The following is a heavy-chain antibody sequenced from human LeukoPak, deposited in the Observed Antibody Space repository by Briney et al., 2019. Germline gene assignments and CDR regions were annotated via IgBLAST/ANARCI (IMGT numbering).Heavy chain of an antibody. CDR1: GGSISSGDYH. V-gene: IGHV4-61*08. CDR3: ARDQGGVAGGLDY. CDR2: IYYSGST. J-gene: IGHJ4*02. D-gene: IGHD6-19*01. Sequence: PSETLSLTCTVSGGSISSGDYHWSWIRQPPGKGLEWIGYIYYSGSTYYNPSLKSRVTISVDTSKNQFSLKLSSVTAADTAVYYCARDQGGVAGGLDYWGQGTLVTVSS.